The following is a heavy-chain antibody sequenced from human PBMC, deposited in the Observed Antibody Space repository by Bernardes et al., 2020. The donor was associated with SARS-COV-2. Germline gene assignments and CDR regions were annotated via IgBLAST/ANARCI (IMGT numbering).Heavy chain of an antibody. D-gene: IGHD3-16*01. V-gene: IGHV4-59*12. J-gene: IGHJ3*02. CDR1: GGSIRSYY. Sequence: SEPLSLTCSVSGGSIRSYYWSWIRQPPGKGLDWIGYIYYSGSTNYNPSLTSRVSISLDASKSQFSLTLRSVTAADTAVYYCARISTRGNVFDIWGQGAMVTVSS. CDR2: IYYSGST. CDR3: ARISTRGNVFDI.